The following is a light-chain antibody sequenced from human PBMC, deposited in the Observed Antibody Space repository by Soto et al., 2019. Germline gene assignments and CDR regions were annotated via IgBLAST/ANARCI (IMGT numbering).Light chain of an antibody. CDR2: WAS. Sequence: DIVMTKSPDSLAVSLGERATINCKSSQSVLYSSNNKNNLAWYQQKPGQPPNLLIYWASTREFGVPDRFSGSGSGTDCTLTLSLLQAEDVAFYYCQQYYSAPLTFGGGTKVEIK. J-gene: IGKJ4*01. V-gene: IGKV4-1*01. CDR1: QSVLYSSNNKNN. CDR3: QQYYSAPLT.